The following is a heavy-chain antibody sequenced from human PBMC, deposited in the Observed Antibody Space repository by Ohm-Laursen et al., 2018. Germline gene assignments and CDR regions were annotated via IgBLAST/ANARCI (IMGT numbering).Heavy chain of an antibody. Sequence: SQTLSLTCTVSGGSISSYYWSWIRRPPGKGLEWIGYIYYSGSTNYNPSLKSRVTISVDTSKNQFSLKLSSVTAADTAVYYCARLSGQGYYYYGMDVWGQGTTVTVSS. CDR1: GGSISSYY. V-gene: IGHV4-59*12. CDR2: IYYSGST. D-gene: IGHD5-12*01. CDR3: ARLSGQGYYYYGMDV. J-gene: IGHJ6*02.